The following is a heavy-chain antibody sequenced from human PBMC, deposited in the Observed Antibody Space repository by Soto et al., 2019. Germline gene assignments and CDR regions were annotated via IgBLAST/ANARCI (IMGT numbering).Heavy chain of an antibody. CDR1: GGSFSGYY. D-gene: IGHD6-13*01. Sequence: PSETLSLTCAVYGGSFSGYYWSWIRQPPGKGLEWIGEINHSGSTNYNPSLKSRVTISVDTSKNQFSLKLSSATAADTAVYYCARSAPLWRQQLVLYHYYYYGMDVWGQGTTVTVSS. J-gene: IGHJ6*02. V-gene: IGHV4-34*01. CDR2: INHSGST. CDR3: ARSAPLWRQQLVLYHYYYYGMDV.